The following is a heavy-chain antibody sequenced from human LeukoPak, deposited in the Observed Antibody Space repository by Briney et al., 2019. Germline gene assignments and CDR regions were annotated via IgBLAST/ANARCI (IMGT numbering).Heavy chain of an antibody. J-gene: IGHJ1*01. CDR3: TRGYYDSSDFEYFHH. V-gene: IGHV1-2*02. CDR2: INPNSGGT. D-gene: IGHD3-22*01. Sequence: ASVKVACKTSGYSFTDYYMHWVRQAPGQGLEWMDWINPNSGGTNFAQRFQDRVTMTRDMSISTAYMELSRRRSDDTAIYYCTRGYYDSSDFEYFHHWGQGTLVTVSS. CDR1: GYSFTDYY.